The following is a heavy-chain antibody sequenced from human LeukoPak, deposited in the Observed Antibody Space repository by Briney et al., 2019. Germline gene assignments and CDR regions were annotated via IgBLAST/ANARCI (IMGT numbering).Heavy chain of an antibody. D-gene: IGHD3-22*01. Sequence: SETLSLTCSVSGGSFSSHYWSWIRQAPGKGLEWIGYIYYSGSTNYNPSLKSRVTISVDTSKNQFSLKLSSVTAADTAVYYCASGYYVSTFDYWGQGTLVTVSS. CDR2: IYYSGST. V-gene: IGHV4-59*11. CDR3: ASGYYVSTFDY. CDR1: GGSFSSHY. J-gene: IGHJ4*02.